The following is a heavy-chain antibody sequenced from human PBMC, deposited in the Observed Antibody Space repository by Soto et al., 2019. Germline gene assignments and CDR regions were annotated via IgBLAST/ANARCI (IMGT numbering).Heavy chain of an antibody. CDR2: IIPIFGTA. J-gene: IGHJ4*02. CDR1: GGTFSSYS. V-gene: IGHV1-69*01. Sequence: QVQLVQSGAEVKKPGSSVKVSCKASGGTFSSYSINWVRQAPGQGLEWMGEIIPIFGTANYAQWFQGRVTITADESTSTAYMELSSLRSEDTAVYYCARDGGRHSGGIDYWGQGTLVTVSS. D-gene: IGHD1-26*01. CDR3: ARDGGRHSGGIDY.